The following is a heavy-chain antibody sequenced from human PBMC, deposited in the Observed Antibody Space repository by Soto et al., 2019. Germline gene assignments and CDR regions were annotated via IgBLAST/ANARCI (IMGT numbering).Heavy chain of an antibody. V-gene: IGHV1-2*04. CDR1: GYTFTAYY. D-gene: IGHD3-16*01. J-gene: IGHJ4*02. CDR3: ARAANYGLMDY. CDR2: IHPNSGRT. Sequence: ASVKVSCKASGYTFTAYYIHWVRQAPGQPLEYVGWIHPNSGRTNYAQKFQGWVTLTRDTSISTAYMELSRLTSDASAVFYCARAANYGLMDYWGQGTLVTVSS.